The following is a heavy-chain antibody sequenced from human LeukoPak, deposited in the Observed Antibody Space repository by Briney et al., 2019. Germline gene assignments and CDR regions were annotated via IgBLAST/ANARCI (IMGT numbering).Heavy chain of an antibody. D-gene: IGHD3-3*01. V-gene: IGHV4-38-2*02. Sequence: PSETLSLTCTVSGYSISSGYYWGWIRQPPGKVLEWIGSIYHSGSTYYNPSLKSRVTISVDTSKNHFSLKLSSVTAADTAVYYCARVGEYDFWSGHDETLFDYWGQGTLVTVSS. CDR3: ARVGEYDFWSGHDETLFDY. CDR2: IYHSGST. J-gene: IGHJ4*02. CDR1: GYSISSGYY.